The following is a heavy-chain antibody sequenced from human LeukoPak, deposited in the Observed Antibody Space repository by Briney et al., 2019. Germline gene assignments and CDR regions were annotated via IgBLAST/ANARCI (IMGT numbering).Heavy chain of an antibody. Sequence: SETLSLTCTVSGGSIGGYYWSWIRQPPGKGLEWIGYIYTSGSTNYNPSLKSRITISVDTSKNQFSLKLTSVTAADTAMYYCARLGKAALSRTDYWYFDLWGRGTLVTVSS. CDR1: GGSIGGYY. V-gene: IGHV4-4*09. J-gene: IGHJ2*01. CDR2: IYTSGST. CDR3: ARLGKAALSRTDYWYFDL. D-gene: IGHD6-13*01.